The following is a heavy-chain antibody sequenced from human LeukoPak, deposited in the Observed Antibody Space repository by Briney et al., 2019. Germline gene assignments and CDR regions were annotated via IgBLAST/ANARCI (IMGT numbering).Heavy chain of an antibody. CDR2: IYYSGST. J-gene: IGHJ4*02. Sequence: SETLSLTCTVSGGSISSYYWSWIRQPPGKGLEWIGYIYYSGSTNYNPSLKSRVTISVDTSKNQFSLKLSSVTAADTAVYYCARAVVPVWDFDYWGQGTLVTVSS. D-gene: IGHD2-15*01. CDR1: GGSISSYY. V-gene: IGHV4-59*08. CDR3: ARAVVPVWDFDY.